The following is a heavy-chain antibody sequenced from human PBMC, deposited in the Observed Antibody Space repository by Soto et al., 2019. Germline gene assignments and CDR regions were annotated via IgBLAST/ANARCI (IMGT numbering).Heavy chain of an antibody. D-gene: IGHD2-2*01. CDR1: GFTFSSYS. V-gene: IGHV3-21*01. Sequence: GGSLRLSCAASGFTFSSYSMNWVRQAPGKGLEWISSISSSSSYIYYADSVKGRFTISRDNAKNSLYLQMNSLRAEDTAVYFCARDLRDIVVVTAATDAFDIWGQGTMVTVSS. CDR3: ARDLRDIVVVTAATDAFDI. J-gene: IGHJ3*02. CDR2: ISSSSSYI.